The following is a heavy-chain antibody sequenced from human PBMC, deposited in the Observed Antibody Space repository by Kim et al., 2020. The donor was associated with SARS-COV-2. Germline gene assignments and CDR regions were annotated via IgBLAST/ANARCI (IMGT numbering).Heavy chain of an antibody. CDR2: ISYDGSNK. J-gene: IGHJ4*02. Sequence: GGSLRRSCAASGFTFSSYGMHWVRQAPGKGLEWVAVISYDGSNKYYADSVKGRFTISRDNSKNTLYLQMNSLRAEDTAVYYCAKAEAYDYWGQGTLVIVS. CDR1: GFTFSSYG. V-gene: IGHV3-30*18. CDR3: AKAEAYDY.